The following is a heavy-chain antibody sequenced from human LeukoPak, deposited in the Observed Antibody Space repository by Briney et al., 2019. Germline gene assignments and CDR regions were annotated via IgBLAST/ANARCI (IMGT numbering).Heavy chain of an antibody. CDR1: GGSFSGYY. CDR3: ARIRVVLMVFRGSFDY. D-gene: IGHD2-8*01. J-gene: IGHJ4*02. Sequence: PSETLSLTCAVYGGSFSGYYWSWIRQPPGKGLEWIGEINHSGSTNYNPSLKSRVTISVDTSKNQFSLKLSSVTAADTAVYYCARIRVVLMVFRGSFDYWGQGTLVTVSS. V-gene: IGHV4-34*01. CDR2: INHSGST.